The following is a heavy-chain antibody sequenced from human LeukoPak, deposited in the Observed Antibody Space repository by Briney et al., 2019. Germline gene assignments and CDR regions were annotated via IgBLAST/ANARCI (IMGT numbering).Heavy chain of an antibody. D-gene: IGHD3-9*01. J-gene: IGHJ4*02. CDR2: ISSSSSYI. CDR1: GFTFSNFA. CDR3: ARTYYDILTGYNPYFDY. Sequence: PGGSLRLSCAASGFTFSNFAMSWVRQAPGKGLEWVSSISSSSSYIYYADSVKGRFTISRDNAKNSLYLQMNSLRAEDTAVYYCARTYYDILTGYNPYFDYWGQGTLVTVSS. V-gene: IGHV3-21*01.